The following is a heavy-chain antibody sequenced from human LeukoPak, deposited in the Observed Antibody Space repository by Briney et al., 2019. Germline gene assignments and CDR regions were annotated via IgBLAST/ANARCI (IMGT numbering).Heavy chain of an antibody. D-gene: IGHD1-1*01. CDR3: ARDSGPLENWKCIDY. J-gene: IGHJ4*02. V-gene: IGHV1-18*01. Sequence: ASVKVSCKASGYTFTSYGISWVRQAPGQGLEWMGWISAYNGNTNYAQKLQGRVTMTTDTSTSTAYMELRSLRSDDTAVYYCARDSGPLENWKCIDYWGQGTLVTVSS. CDR1: GYTFTSYG. CDR2: ISAYNGNT.